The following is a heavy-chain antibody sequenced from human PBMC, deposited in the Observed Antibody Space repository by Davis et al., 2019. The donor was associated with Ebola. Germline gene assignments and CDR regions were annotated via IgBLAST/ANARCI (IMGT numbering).Heavy chain of an antibody. Sequence: PSETLSLTCAVYGGSFSGYYWSWIRQPPGKGLEWIGEINHSGSTNYNPSLKSRVTISVDTSKNQFSLKLSSVTAADTAVYYCARGKGWCTGYEPVARCMLEGGYWYYYYGMDVWGQGTTVTVSS. V-gene: IGHV4-34*01. CDR1: GGSFSGYY. J-gene: IGHJ6*02. D-gene: IGHD2-8*02. CDR2: INHSGST. CDR3: ARGKGWCTGYEPVARCMLEGGYWYYYYGMDV.